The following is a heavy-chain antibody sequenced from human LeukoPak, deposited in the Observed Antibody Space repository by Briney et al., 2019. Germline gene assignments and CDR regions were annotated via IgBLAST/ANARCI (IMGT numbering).Heavy chain of an antibody. V-gene: IGHV3-30*18. Sequence: GGSLRLSCAASGFTFSSYGMHWVRQAPGKGLEWVAVISYDGYNKYYADSVKGRFTISRDNSKNTLYLQMNSLRAEDTAVYYCAKDIRVVSGWYEDYWGQGTLVTVSS. CDR2: ISYDGYNK. J-gene: IGHJ4*02. D-gene: IGHD6-19*01. CDR1: GFTFSSYG. CDR3: AKDIRVVSGWYEDY.